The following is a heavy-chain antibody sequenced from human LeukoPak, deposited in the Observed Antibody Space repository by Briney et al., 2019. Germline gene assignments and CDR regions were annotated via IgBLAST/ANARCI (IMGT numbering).Heavy chain of an antibody. J-gene: IGHJ4*02. Sequence: GGSLRLSCAVSGFTFRSYDMSWVRQAPGKGLEWVSGISGSGESTYYANSVKGRFTISRDTSKNALYLHMNSLRVEDTAAYYCAKVGQNYHILTYYFDYWGQGTLVTVSS. CDR1: GFTFRSYD. V-gene: IGHV3-23*01. CDR3: AKVGQNYHILTYYFDY. D-gene: IGHD3-9*01. CDR2: ISGSGEST.